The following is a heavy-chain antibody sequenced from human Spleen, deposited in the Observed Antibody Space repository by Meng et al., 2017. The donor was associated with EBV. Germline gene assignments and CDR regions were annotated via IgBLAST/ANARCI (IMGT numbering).Heavy chain of an antibody. CDR1: GGTFSSYA. J-gene: IGHJ4*02. Sequence: VKLWQSGPEVMKPGSSVKVSCKASGGTFSSYAISWVRQAPGQGLEWMGGIIPIFGTANYAQKFQGRVTITADESTSTAYMELSSLRSEDTAVYCCAILVVYAVVDYWGQGTLVTVSS. V-gene: IGHV1-69*01. D-gene: IGHD2-8*02. CDR3: AILVVYAVVDY. CDR2: IIPIFGTA.